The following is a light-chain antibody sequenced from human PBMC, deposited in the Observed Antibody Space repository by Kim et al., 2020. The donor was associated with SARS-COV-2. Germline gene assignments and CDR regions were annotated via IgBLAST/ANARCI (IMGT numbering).Light chain of an antibody. Sequence: STGETATLSCRASHDIDLYLAWYQQKPGQPPRLLIYDADNRATGIPARFSGSGSGTDFSLTISSLEPEDFAVYYCQQRNDWPTWTFGQGTKVDIK. CDR1: HDIDLY. V-gene: IGKV3-11*01. CDR2: DAD. CDR3: QQRNDWPTWT. J-gene: IGKJ1*01.